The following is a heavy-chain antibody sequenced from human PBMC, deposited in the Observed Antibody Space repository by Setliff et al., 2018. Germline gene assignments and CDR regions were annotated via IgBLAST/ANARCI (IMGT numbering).Heavy chain of an antibody. CDR2: IWDDGGNK. Sequence: LRLSCAASGFTFSTYRMHWVRQAPGKGLEWVAVIWDDGGNKYHADSVKGRFTISRDNSKNTLYLQMNSLRPEDTAVYYCARTCSGSGCYAGLESWGQGTPVT. D-gene: IGHD2-15*01. CDR3: ARTCSGSGCYAGLES. V-gene: IGHV3-33*08. CDR1: GFTFSTYR. J-gene: IGHJ4*02.